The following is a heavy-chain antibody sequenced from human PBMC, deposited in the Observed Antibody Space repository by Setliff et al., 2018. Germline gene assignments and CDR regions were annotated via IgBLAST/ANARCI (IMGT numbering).Heavy chain of an antibody. CDR3: ARGARGYGGNLAFDY. V-gene: IGHV1-69*06. D-gene: IGHD2-15*01. J-gene: IGHJ4*02. CDR1: GGTFSSYA. Sequence: GASVKVSCKASGGTFSSYAISWVRQAPGQGLEWMGRIIPIFGTANYAQKFQGRVTITADKSTSTAYMELSSLRSEDTAVYYCARGARGYGGNLAFDYWGQGTLVTVSS. CDR2: IIPIFGTA.